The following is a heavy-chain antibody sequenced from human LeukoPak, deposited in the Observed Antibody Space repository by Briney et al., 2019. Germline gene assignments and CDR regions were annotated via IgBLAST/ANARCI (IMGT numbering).Heavy chain of an antibody. CDR2: ISYDGSNK. V-gene: IGHV3-30*18. Sequence: GGSLRLSRAASGFTFSSYGMHWVRQAPGKGLEWVAVISYDGSNKYYADSVKGRFTISRDNSKNTLYLQMNSLRAEDTAVYYCAKDERNWNYNLASQTYDWGQGTLVTVSS. D-gene: IGHD1-7*01. CDR3: AKDERNWNYNLASQTYD. J-gene: IGHJ4*02. CDR1: GFTFSSYG.